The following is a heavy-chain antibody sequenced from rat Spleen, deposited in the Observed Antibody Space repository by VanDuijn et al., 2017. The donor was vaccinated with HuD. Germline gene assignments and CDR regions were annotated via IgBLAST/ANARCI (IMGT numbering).Heavy chain of an antibody. CDR1: GFTFSDYN. V-gene: IGHV5-7*01. D-gene: IGHD1-11*01. Sequence: EVQLVESGGDSVQPGRTLKLSCAASGFTFSDYNMAWVRQAPKKGLEGVAAITYDGSGTYYRDSVKGRFTISRDNAKSTLYLQMDSLRSEDTATYYCARPDYGFPFAFWGQGTLVTVSS. J-gene: IGHJ3*01. CDR3: ARPDYGFPFAF. CDR2: ITYDGSGT.